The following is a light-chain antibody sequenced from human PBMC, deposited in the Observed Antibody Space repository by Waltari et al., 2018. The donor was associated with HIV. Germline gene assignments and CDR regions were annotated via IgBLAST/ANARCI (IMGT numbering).Light chain of an antibody. J-gene: IGLJ2*01. CDR3: QSFDNSLGGSVI. CDR2: ANI. CDR1: SSNTGASSD. Sequence: QSALTQPPSVSGAPGPRVTISCPAGSSNTGASSDLHWYQQLPGTAPKLLIYANINRPSGVPDRFSGSKSGTSASLAITGLQAEDEADYYCQSFDNSLGGSVIFGGGTKLTVL. V-gene: IGLV1-40*01.